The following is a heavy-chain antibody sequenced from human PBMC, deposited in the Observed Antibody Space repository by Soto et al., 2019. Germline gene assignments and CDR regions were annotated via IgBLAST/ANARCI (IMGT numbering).Heavy chain of an antibody. Sequence: SETLSLTCTVSGGSISSPDYYWSWIRQPPGKGLEWIGYIYYTGNTYYNPSLKSRVIMSVDTSTNQFSLKVTSVTAADTAVYYCASGGSSNWFDPWGQGTLVTVSS. J-gene: IGHJ5*02. CDR2: IYYTGNT. CDR1: GGSISSPDYY. D-gene: IGHD1-26*01. V-gene: IGHV4-30-4*01. CDR3: ASGGSSNWFDP.